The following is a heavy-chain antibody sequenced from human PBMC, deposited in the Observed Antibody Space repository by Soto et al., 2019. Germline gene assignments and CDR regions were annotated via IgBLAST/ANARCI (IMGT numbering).Heavy chain of an antibody. J-gene: IGHJ4*02. V-gene: IGHV1-18*01. CDR2: ISAYNGNT. D-gene: IGHD3-10*01. CDR1: GYTFTTYG. CDR3: ARDYGSGSHRFDY. Sequence: QVQLVHSGAEVKNPGASVKVSCKASGYTFTTYGISWVRQAPGQGLEWMGWISAYNGNTNYAQKLQGRVTMTTDTSTNTAYMELRRLRSDDTAVYYCARDYGSGSHRFDYWGPGTLVTVSS.